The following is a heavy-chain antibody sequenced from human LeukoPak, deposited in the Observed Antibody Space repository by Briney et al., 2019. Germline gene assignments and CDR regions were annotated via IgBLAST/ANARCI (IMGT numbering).Heavy chain of an antibody. V-gene: IGHV4-39*01. CDR2: IYDSGST. D-gene: IGHD1-26*01. CDR1: GGSIRSSYYY. Sequence: SETLSLTCTVSGGSIRSSYYYWGWIRQPPGKGLEWIGSIYDSGSTYYNPSLKSRVTISVDTSKNQFSLKLSSVTAADTAVYYCMSGSYYVFDYWGQGTLVTVSS. J-gene: IGHJ4*02. CDR3: MSGSYYVFDY.